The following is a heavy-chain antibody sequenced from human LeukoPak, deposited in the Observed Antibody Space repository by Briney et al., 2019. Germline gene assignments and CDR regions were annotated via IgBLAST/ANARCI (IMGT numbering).Heavy chain of an antibody. CDR2: IYYSGST. CDR3: ARSIAPRGGAFDI. CDR1: GGSISSSSYY. V-gene: IGHV4-39*01. J-gene: IGHJ3*02. D-gene: IGHD6-6*01. Sequence: PSETLSLTCTVSGGSISSSSYYWGWIRQPPGKGLEWIGSIYYSGSTYYNPSLKSRVTISVDTSKNQFSLKLSSVTAADTAVYYCARSIAPRGGAFDIWGQGTMVTVSS.